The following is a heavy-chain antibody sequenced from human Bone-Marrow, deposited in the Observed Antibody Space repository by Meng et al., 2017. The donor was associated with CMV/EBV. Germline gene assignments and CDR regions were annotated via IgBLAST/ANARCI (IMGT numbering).Heavy chain of an antibody. CDR2: ISSSGSTI. CDR1: GFTFSNNC. D-gene: IGHD3-10*01. J-gene: IGHJ5*02. CDR3: ARDVGSGSYSPGWFDP. Sequence: GESLKISCAASGFTFSNNCMTWVRQAPGKGLEWVSYISSSGSTIYYADSVKGRFTISRDNAKNSLYLQMNSLRAEDTAVYYCARDVGSGSYSPGWFDPWGQGTLVTVSS. V-gene: IGHV3-48*04.